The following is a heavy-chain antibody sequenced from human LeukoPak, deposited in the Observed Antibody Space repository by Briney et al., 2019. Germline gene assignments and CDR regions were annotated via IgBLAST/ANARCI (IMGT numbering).Heavy chain of an antibody. CDR3: ASIMITFGGVIGAFDY. CDR1: GFTVSSNY. D-gene: IGHD3-16*02. Sequence: PGGSLRLSCAASGFTVSSNYMSWVRQAPGKGLEWVSVIYSGGSTYYADSVKGRFTISRDNSKNTLYLQMNSLRAEDTVVYYCASIMITFGGVIGAFDYWGQGTLVTVSS. J-gene: IGHJ4*02. CDR2: IYSGGST. V-gene: IGHV3-66*01.